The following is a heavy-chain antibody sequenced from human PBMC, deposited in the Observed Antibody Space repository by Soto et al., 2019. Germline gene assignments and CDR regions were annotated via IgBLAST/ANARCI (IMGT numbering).Heavy chain of an antibody. CDR3: ARDQYDILTGYNWFDP. CDR1: GGSISSGGYY. D-gene: IGHD3-9*01. V-gene: IGHV4-31*03. Sequence: SETLSLTCTVSGGSISSGGYYWSWIRQHPGKGLEWIGYIYYSGSTYYNPSLKSRVTISVDTSKNQFSLKLSSVTAADTAAYYCARDQYDILTGYNWFDPWGQGTLVTVSS. J-gene: IGHJ5*02. CDR2: IYYSGST.